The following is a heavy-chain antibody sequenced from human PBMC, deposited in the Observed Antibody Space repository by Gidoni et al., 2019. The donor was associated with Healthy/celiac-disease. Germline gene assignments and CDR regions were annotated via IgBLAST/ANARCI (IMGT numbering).Heavy chain of an antibody. J-gene: IGHJ6*02. CDR2: FDPEDDET. Sequence: QVQLVQSGAAVKKPGASVKVSCKVSGYTLTELSMHGGGQAPGKGIEWMGGFDPEDDETIYAQKFQGRVTMTEDTSTDTAYMELSSMRSEDTAVYYCATGSILTAGGMDVWGQGTTVTVSS. D-gene: IGHD3-9*01. CDR3: ATGSILTAGGMDV. V-gene: IGHV1-24*01. CDR1: GYTLTELS.